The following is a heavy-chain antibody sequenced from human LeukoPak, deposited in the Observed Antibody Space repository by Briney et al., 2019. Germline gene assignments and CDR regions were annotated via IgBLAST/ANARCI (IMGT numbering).Heavy chain of an antibody. J-gene: IGHJ4*02. Sequence: SETLSLTCAVSGGSISSGGYSWSWIRQPPGKGLEWIGEINHSGSTNYNPSLKSRVTISVDTSKNQFSLKLSSVTAADTAVYYCARGPRLGAATGDEGHDYWGQGTLVTVSS. CDR3: ARGPRLGAATGDEGHDY. D-gene: IGHD2-15*01. CDR1: GGSISSGGYS. CDR2: INHSGST. V-gene: IGHV4-34*01.